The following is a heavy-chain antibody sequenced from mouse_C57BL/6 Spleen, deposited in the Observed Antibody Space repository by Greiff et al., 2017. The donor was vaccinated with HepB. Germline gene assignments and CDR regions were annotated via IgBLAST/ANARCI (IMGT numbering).Heavy chain of an antibody. V-gene: IGHV1-54*01. CDR1: GYAFTNYL. Sequence: QVQLQQSGAELVRPGTSVKVSCKASGYAFTNYLIEWVKQRPGQGLEWIGVINPGSGGTNYNEKFKGKATLTADKSSSTAYMQLSSLTSEDSAVYLCAREETAQAPFAYWGQGTLVTVSA. CDR2: INPGSGGT. J-gene: IGHJ3*01. D-gene: IGHD3-2*02. CDR3: AREETAQAPFAY.